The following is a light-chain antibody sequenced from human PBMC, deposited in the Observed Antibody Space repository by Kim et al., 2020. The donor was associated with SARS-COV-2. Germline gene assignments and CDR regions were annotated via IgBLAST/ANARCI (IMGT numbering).Light chain of an antibody. CDR3: SSYTGTSTVL. CDR1: SSDVGGYNY. V-gene: IGLV2-14*03. CDR2: DVT. J-gene: IGLJ2*01. Sequence: QSVLTQPASVSESPGQSITISCTGTSSDVGGYNYVSWYQQHPGKATKLMIYDVTKRPSGVSNRFSGFKSGNTASLTISGLLPEDEAIYYCSSYTGTSTVLFGGGTKVTVL.